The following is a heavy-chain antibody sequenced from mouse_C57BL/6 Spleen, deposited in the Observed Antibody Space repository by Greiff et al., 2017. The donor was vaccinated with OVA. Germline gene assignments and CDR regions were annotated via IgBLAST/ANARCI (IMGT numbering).Heavy chain of an antibody. V-gene: IGHV1-22*01. CDR2: INPNNGGT. Sequence: EVKLVESGPELVKPGASVKMSCKASGYTFTDYNMHWVKQSHGKSLAWIGYINPNNGGTSYNQKFKGKATLTVNKSSSTAYMELRSLTAEDSAVYYCARLYYDYDWYYFDYWGQGTTLTVSS. CDR1: GYTFTDYN. CDR3: ARLYYDYDWYYFDY. D-gene: IGHD2-4*01. J-gene: IGHJ2*01.